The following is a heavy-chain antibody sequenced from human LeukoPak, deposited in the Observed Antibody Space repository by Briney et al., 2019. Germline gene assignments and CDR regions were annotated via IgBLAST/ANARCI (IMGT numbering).Heavy chain of an antibody. J-gene: IGHJ3*02. D-gene: IGHD3-10*01. CDR1: GGTFSSYA. CDR3: ARDRKFGGSGSYYDNDAFDI. V-gene: IGHV1-69*01. CDR2: IIPIFGTA. Sequence: ASVKVSCKASGGTFSSYAISWVRQAPGQGLEWMGGIIPIFGTANYAQKFQGRVTITAGESTSTAYMELSSLRSEDTAVYYCARDRKFGGSGSYYDNDAFDIWGQGTMVTVSS.